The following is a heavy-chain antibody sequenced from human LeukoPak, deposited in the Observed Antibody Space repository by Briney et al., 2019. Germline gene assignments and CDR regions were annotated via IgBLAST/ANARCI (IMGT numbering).Heavy chain of an antibody. CDR2: ITPTLDVA. CDR1: GDNFSSYV. D-gene: IGHD3-16*02. CDR3: TREGVYSPDPTSYHRLPFDI. V-gene: IGHV1-69*04. J-gene: IGHJ3*02. Sequence: SVEVSCKASGDNFSSYVITWVRQAPGQGLEWMGRITPTLDVANFAQKFKGRVTITADKFTNTAHLELSSLRSEDTAVYFCTREGVYSPDPTSYHRLPFDIWGKGTVVIVSS.